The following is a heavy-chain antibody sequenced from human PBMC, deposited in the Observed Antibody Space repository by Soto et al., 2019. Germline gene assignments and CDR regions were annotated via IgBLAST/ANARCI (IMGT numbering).Heavy chain of an antibody. Sequence: GGSLRLSCAASGFTFRSYTMSWVRQAPGKGLEWVSAISGSGGNTYYADSVEGRFTISRDNSKNTLFLQMNSLRADDTAVYYCAKIPFLVATNFDYWGQGTLVTVSS. J-gene: IGHJ4*02. V-gene: IGHV3-23*01. CDR1: GFTFRSYT. D-gene: IGHD5-12*01. CDR3: AKIPFLVATNFDY. CDR2: ISGSGGNT.